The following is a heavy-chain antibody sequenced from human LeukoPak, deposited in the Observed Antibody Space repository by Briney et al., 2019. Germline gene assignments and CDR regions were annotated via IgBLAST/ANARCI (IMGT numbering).Heavy chain of an antibody. V-gene: IGHV3-23*01. CDR2: ISGSGGST. J-gene: IGHJ4*02. CDR3: AKETHYDFWSGYQN. CDR1: GFTFSSYA. D-gene: IGHD3-3*01. Sequence: PGGSLRLSCTASGFTFSSYAMSWVRQAPGKGLEWVSAISGSGGSTYYADSVKGRFTISRDNSKNTLYLQMNSLRAEDTAVYYCAKETHYDFWSGYQNWGQGTLVTVSS.